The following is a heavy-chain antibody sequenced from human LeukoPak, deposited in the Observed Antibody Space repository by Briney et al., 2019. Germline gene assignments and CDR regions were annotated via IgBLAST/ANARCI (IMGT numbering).Heavy chain of an antibody. J-gene: IGHJ4*02. CDR2: IKSKTDGGTT. Sequence: GGSLRLSCAASGFTFSNAWMSWVRLAPGKGLEWVGRIKSKTDGGTTDYAAPVKGRFTISRDDSKNTLYLQMNSLKTEDTAVYYCTTNYYDSSGYYHRDYWGQGTLVTVSS. CDR3: TTNYYDSSGYYHRDY. CDR1: GFTFSNAW. V-gene: IGHV3-15*01. D-gene: IGHD3-22*01.